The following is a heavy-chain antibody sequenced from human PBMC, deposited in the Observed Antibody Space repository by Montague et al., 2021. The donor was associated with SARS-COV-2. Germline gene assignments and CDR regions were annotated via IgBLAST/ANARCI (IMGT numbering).Heavy chain of an antibody. V-gene: IGHV4-39*01. J-gene: IGHJ4*02. CDR3: VCVDTAVVTFDY. CDR1: GDSINSDTAF. CDR2: VHYGGST. D-gene: IGHD5-18*01. Sequence: SETLSLTCTVSGDSINSDTAFWGWVRQSPGKGLEWIGGVHYGGSTYYNPSLKSRVTTSVDTSKNQFSLRLSSVTAADTALYYCVCVDTAVVTFDYWGQGTLVTVSS.